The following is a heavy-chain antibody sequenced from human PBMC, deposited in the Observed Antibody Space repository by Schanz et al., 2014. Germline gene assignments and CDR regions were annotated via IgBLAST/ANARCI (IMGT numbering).Heavy chain of an antibody. D-gene: IGHD3-10*01. Sequence: QVHLVQSGAEVKKPGSSVKVSCKASGGTFSSDTFSWVRQAPGQGLEWMGRIIPVLNIATYAQRFQGRVSITADTSTNTAYMELSSLTSEDTAVHYCARGRGFYDYWGQGTLXTVSS. J-gene: IGHJ4*02. V-gene: IGHV1-69*02. CDR3: ARGRGFYDY. CDR2: IIPVLNIA. CDR1: GGTFSSDT.